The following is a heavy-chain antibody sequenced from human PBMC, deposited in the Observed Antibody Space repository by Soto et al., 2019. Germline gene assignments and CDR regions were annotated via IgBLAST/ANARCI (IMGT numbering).Heavy chain of an antibody. Sequence: QVQLQESGPGLVKPSQTLSLTCTVYGGSISSGGYYWSWIRQHPGKGLEWIGYIYYSGSTYYNPSLKSRVTISVDTSKNQFSLKLSSVTAADTAVYYCARDQVATGAFDIWGQGTMVTVSS. CDR3: ARDQVATGAFDI. CDR1: GGSISSGGYY. D-gene: IGHD1-26*01. V-gene: IGHV4-31*03. J-gene: IGHJ3*02. CDR2: IYYSGST.